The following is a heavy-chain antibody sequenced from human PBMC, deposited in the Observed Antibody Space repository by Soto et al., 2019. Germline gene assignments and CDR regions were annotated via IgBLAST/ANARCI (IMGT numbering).Heavy chain of an antibody. D-gene: IGHD3-22*01. CDR1: GYTFTSYG. J-gene: IGHJ4*02. V-gene: IGHV1-18*01. CDR2: ISAYNGNT. Sequence: QVQLVQSGAEMKKPGASVKVSCKASGYTFTSYGISWVRQAPGQGLEWMGWISAYNGNTNYAQKLQGRVTMTTDTSTSAAYMELRSLRSDDTAVYYCARDYSGDDTSGSFFDYWGQGTLVPVSS. CDR3: ARDYSGDDTSGSFFDY.